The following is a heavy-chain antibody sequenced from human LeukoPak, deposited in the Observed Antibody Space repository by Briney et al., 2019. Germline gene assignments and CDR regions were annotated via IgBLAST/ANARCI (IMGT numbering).Heavy chain of an antibody. J-gene: IGHJ4*02. CDR3: ARAPGGCYSSSCLDY. Sequence: SETLSLTCTVSGGSISSYYWSWIRQPPGKGLEWIGHIYYSGSTNYNPSLKSRVTISVDTSKNQFSLKLSSVTAADTAVYYCARAPGGCYSSSCLDYWGQGTLVSVSS. CDR2: IYYSGST. D-gene: IGHD6-13*01. CDR1: GGSISSYY. V-gene: IGHV4-59*01.